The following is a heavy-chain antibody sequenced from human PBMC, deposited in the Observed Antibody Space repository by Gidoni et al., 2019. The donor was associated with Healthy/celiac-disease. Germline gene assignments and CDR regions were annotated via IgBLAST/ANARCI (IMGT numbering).Heavy chain of an antibody. CDR3: ARVPVQLERHYFDY. V-gene: IGHV4-31*03. CDR2: IYYSGST. CDR1: GGSISSGGYY. Sequence: QVQLQESGPGLVKPSQTLSLPCTVSGGSISSGGYYWSWIRQHPGKGLEWIGYIYYSGSTYYNPSLKSRVTISVDTSKNQFSLKLSSVTAADTAVYYCARVPVQLERHYFDYWGQGTLVTVSS. D-gene: IGHD1-1*01. J-gene: IGHJ4*02.